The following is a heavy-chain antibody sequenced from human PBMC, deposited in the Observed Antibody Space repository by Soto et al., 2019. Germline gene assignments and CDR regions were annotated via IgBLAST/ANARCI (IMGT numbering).Heavy chain of an antibody. CDR2: IRPGQGAT. J-gene: IGHJ4*02. Sequence: EVQLLESGGGLVQPGGSLRLSCVASRLTLSNYAMTWVRQAPGKGLEWISAIRPGQGATFYADSVRGRFTISRDDSTNTLSLQMNSLRAEDTAIYYCAKPPIWLSEYVSYWGQGTLVTVSS. D-gene: IGHD3-16*01. CDR1: RLTLSNYA. CDR3: AKPPIWLSEYVSY. V-gene: IGHV3-23*01.